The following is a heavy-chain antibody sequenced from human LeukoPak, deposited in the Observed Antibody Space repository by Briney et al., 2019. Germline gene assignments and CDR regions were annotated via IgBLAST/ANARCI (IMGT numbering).Heavy chain of an antibody. Sequence: SETLSLTCTVSGGSISSSSYYWGWIRQPPGKGLEWIGSIYYSGSTYYNPSLKSRVTISVDTSKNQFSLKLSSVTAADTAVYYCARQPINTEYDSSGYNLDYWGQGTLVTVSS. CDR3: ARQPINTEYDSSGYNLDY. D-gene: IGHD3-22*01. CDR2: IYYSGST. CDR1: GGSISSSSYY. V-gene: IGHV4-39*01. J-gene: IGHJ4*02.